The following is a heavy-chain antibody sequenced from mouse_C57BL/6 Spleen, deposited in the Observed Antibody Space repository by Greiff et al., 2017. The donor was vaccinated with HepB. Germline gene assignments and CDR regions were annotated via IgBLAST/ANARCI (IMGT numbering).Heavy chain of an antibody. J-gene: IGHJ2*01. V-gene: IGHV1-26*01. CDR1: GYTFTDYY. CDR3: ARRFGYAYYFDY. CDR2: INPNNGGT. Sequence: VQLQQSGPELVKPGASVKISCKASGYTFTDYYMNWVKQSHGKSLEWIGDINPNNGGTSYNQKFKGKATLTVDKSSSTAYMELRSLTSEDSAVYYCARRFGYAYYFDYWGQGTTLTVSS. D-gene: IGHD2-2*01.